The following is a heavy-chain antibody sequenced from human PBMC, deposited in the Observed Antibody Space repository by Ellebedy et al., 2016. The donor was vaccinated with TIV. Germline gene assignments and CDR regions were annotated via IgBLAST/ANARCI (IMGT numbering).Heavy chain of an antibody. V-gene: IGHV3-23*01. CDR3: ARSAGDSSGWFVS. D-gene: IGHD3-22*01. Sequence: GESLKISCAASGFRFAGHAMSWVRQAQGKGLEWVSSITGSGDQTYYRNSVRGRFSISRDNSRDTLYLDMNILRGEDTALYSCARSAGDSSGWFVSWGQGTVVIVSS. CDR2: ITGSGDQT. CDR1: GFRFAGHA. J-gene: IGHJ5*01.